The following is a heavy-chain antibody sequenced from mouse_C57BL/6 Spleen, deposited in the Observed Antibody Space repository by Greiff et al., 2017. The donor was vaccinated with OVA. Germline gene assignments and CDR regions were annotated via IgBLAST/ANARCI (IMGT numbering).Heavy chain of an antibody. CDR2: IDPSDSYT. V-gene: IGHV1-50*01. J-gene: IGHJ1*03. D-gene: IGHD1-1*01. CDR1: GYTFTSYW. CDR3: ARGSRVWYFDV. Sequence: QVQLQQPGAELVKPGASVKLSCKASGYTFTSYWMQWVKQRPGQGLEWIGEIDPSDSYTNYNQKFKGKATLTVDTSSSTAYMQLSSLTSEDSAVYYCARGSRVWYFDVWGTGTTVTVSS.